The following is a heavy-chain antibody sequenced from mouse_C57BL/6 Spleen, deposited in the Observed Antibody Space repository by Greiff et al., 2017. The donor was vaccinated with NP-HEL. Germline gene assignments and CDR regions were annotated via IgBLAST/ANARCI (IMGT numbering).Heavy chain of an antibody. D-gene: IGHD1-1*01. V-gene: IGHV6-3*01. CDR1: GFTFSNYW. Sequence: EVQGVESGGGLVQPGGSMKLSCVASGFTFSNYWMNWVRQSPEKGLEWVAQIRLKSDNYATHYAESVKGRFTISRDDSKSSVYLQMNNLRAEDTGIYYCTKGYYGSRDWYFDVWGTGTTVTVSS. CDR3: TKGYYGSRDWYFDV. J-gene: IGHJ1*03. CDR2: IRLKSDNYAT.